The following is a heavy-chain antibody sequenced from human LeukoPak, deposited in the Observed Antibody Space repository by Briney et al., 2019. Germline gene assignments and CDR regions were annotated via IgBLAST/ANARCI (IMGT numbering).Heavy chain of an antibody. D-gene: IGHD7-27*01. CDR3: ATLGRVDVADY. V-gene: IGHV3-74*01. J-gene: IGHJ4*02. CDR1: GLTFGRYW. Sequence: PGGSLRLSCAASGLTFGRYWMHWVRQAPGKGLVWVSRNNSDGSSTSYADSVKGRFTISRDNAKNTLYLQMNSLRAEDTAVYYCATLGRVDVADYWGQGTLVTVSS. CDR2: NNSDGSST.